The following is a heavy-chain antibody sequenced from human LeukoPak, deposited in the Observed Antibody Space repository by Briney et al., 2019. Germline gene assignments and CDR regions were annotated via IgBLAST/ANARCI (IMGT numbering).Heavy chain of an antibody. Sequence: PGGSLRLSCAGSGFTFSSRAMRWVRQTPGKGLQWVSGISVSGTMTYYVDSVKGRFIISRDNSKNTVYLQMNRLTTDDTAVYYCVRGQQWQVPDYWGQGALVTVSS. D-gene: IGHD6-19*01. CDR1: GFTFSSRA. CDR3: VRGQQWQVPDY. CDR2: ISVSGTMT. V-gene: IGHV3-23*01. J-gene: IGHJ4*02.